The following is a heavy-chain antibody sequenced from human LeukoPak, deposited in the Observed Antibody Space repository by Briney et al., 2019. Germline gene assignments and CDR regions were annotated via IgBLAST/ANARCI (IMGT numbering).Heavy chain of an antibody. D-gene: IGHD6-13*01. J-gene: IGHJ5*02. Sequence: ASVKVSCKASGGTFSSYAISWVRQAPGQGLEWMGRIIPILGIANYAQKFQGRVTITADKSTSTAYMELSSPRSEDTAVYYCARSEYSSSWYDWFDPWGQGTLVTVSS. CDR2: IIPILGIA. CDR3: ARSEYSSSWYDWFDP. V-gene: IGHV1-69*04. CDR1: GGTFSSYA.